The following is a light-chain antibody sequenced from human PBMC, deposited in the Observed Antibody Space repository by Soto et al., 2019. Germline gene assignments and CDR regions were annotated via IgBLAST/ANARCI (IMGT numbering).Light chain of an antibody. CDR3: QQRSNWPWT. CDR2: DAS. J-gene: IGKJ1*01. V-gene: IGKV3-11*01. CDR1: QSVSRY. Sequence: EIVLTQSPATLSLSPGERATLSCRASQSVSRYLAWYQQKPGQAPRLLIYDASNWATGIPARFSGSGSGTDLTLTISSLEPEDFAVYYCQQRSNWPWTFGQGTKVEIK.